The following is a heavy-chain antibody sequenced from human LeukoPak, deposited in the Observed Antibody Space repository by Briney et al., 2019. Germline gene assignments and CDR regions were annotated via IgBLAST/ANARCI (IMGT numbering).Heavy chain of an antibody. CDR2: IYDSGST. Sequence: PSETLSLTCTVSGGSISSSSYYWGWIRQPPGKGLEWIGSIYDSGSTYYNPSLKSRVTISVDTSKNRFSLKLSSVTAADTAVYYCASRKWLDYGMDVWGQGTTVTVSS. J-gene: IGHJ6*02. V-gene: IGHV4-39*01. D-gene: IGHD6-19*01. CDR3: ASRKWLDYGMDV. CDR1: GGSISSSSYY.